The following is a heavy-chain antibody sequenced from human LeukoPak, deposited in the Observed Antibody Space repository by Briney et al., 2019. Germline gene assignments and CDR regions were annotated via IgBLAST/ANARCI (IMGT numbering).Heavy chain of an antibody. Sequence: GGSLRLSCVASGFTFSNYWIHWVRQAPGKGLAWVSRISGDGRSTDYADSVKGRFTISRDNAKNTPYLQMNSLRAEDTAVYYCVRGGVDYWGQGTLVTVSS. J-gene: IGHJ4*02. CDR3: VRGGVDY. CDR1: GFTFSNYW. CDR2: ISGDGRST. D-gene: IGHD3-16*01. V-gene: IGHV3-74*01.